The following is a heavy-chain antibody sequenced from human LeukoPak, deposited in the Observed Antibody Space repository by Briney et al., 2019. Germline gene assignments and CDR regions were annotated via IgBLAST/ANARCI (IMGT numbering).Heavy chain of an antibody. D-gene: IGHD2-2*01. CDR1: GFTFSSYW. CDR2: IKQDGSEK. V-gene: IGHV3-7*01. Sequence: GGSLRLSCAASGFTFSSYWMSWVRQAPGKGLEWVANIKQDGSEKYYVDSVKGRFTISRDNAKNSLYLQMNSLRAEDTAVYYCARVRQYCSSTSCYSSYYFDYWGQGTLVTVSS. J-gene: IGHJ4*02. CDR3: ARVRQYCSSTSCYSSYYFDY.